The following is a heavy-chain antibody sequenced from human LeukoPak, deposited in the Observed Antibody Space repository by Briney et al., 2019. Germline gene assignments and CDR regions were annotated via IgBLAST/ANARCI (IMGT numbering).Heavy chain of an antibody. J-gene: IGHJ4*02. CDR2: MNPNSGNT. V-gene: IGHV1-8*01. D-gene: IGHD5-18*01. CDR1: GYTFTSYD. Sequence: GASVKVSCKASGYTFTSYDINWVRQATGQGLEWMGWMNPNSGNTGYAQKFQGRVTMTRNTSISTAYMELSSLRSEDTAVYYCARGSGKGIQLWLTPHYYVDYWGQGTLVTVPS. CDR3: ARGSGKGIQLWLTPHYYVDY.